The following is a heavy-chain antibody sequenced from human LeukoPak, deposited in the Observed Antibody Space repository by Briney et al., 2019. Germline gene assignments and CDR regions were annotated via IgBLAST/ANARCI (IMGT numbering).Heavy chain of an antibody. CDR2: VSWDGGST. J-gene: IGHJ4*02. V-gene: IGHV3-43*01. CDR1: GFTFHDYT. Sequence: GGSLRLSCAASGFTFHDYTMHWVRQTPGKGLEWVSLVSWDGGSTYYTDSVKGRFTISRDNSKNFLYLQMNSLRTEDTALYYCAKTSRGYGADFDYWGQGTLVTVSS. CDR3: AKTSRGYGADFDY. D-gene: IGHD5-12*01.